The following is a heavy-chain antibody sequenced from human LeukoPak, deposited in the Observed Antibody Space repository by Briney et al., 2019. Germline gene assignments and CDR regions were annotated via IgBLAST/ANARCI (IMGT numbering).Heavy chain of an antibody. J-gene: IGHJ6*02. D-gene: IGHD7-27*01. Sequence: PSETLSLTCTVSGGSVSSGSYYWSWIRQPPGKGLEWIGYIYYSGSTNYNPSLKSRVTISVDTSTNQFSLKLSSVTAADTAVYYCASTLGLLTGDPGRYYYYGMDVWGQGTTVTVSS. V-gene: IGHV4-61*01. CDR2: IYYSGST. CDR3: ASTLGLLTGDPGRYYYYGMDV. CDR1: GGSVSSGSYY.